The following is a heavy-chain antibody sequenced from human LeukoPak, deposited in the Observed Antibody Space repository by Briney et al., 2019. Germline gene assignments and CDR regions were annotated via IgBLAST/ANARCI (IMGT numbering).Heavy chain of an antibody. Sequence: PGGSLRLSCTASGFTFGDYAMSWVRQAPGKGLEWVSAISGSGGSTYYADSVKGRFTISRDNSKNTLYLQMNSLRAEDTAVYYCANLRPRGGKEDYWGQGTLVTVSS. J-gene: IGHJ4*02. D-gene: IGHD3-10*01. CDR3: ANLRPRGGKEDY. CDR2: ISGSGGST. V-gene: IGHV3-23*01. CDR1: GFTFGDYA.